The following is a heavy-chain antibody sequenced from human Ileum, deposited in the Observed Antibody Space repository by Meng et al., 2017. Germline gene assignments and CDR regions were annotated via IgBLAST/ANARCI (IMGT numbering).Heavy chain of an antibody. J-gene: IGHJ5*02. CDR1: GFAFSSYQ. D-gene: IGHD6-19*01. Sequence: GESLKISCAASGFAFSSYQMNWVRQAPGKGLEWISYIDRSGNTKYYADSVKGRFTISRDNAKNSVYLEMNGLRGEDTAKYFCARSIAVSDAGGDESWGQGILVTVSS. CDR2: IDRSGNTK. CDR3: ARSIAVSDAGGDES. V-gene: IGHV3-48*03.